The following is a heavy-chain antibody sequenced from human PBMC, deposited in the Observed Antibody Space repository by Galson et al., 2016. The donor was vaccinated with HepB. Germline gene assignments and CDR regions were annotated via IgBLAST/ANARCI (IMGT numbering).Heavy chain of an antibody. CDR3: ARWGRSTGWYSVY. J-gene: IGHJ4*02. CDR1: GFTFSSYM. Sequence: SLRLSCAASGFTFSSYMMHWVRQAPGKGLVWVTRIISDGSTTIYADSVKGRFTISRDNAKNTVYLQMNSLRAEDTAVYYCARWGRSTGWYSVYWGQGTLVTVSS. CDR2: IISDGSTT. D-gene: IGHD3-16*01. V-gene: IGHV3-74*01.